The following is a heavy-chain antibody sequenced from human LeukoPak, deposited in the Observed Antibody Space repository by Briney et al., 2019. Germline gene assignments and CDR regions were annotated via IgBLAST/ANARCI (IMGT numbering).Heavy chain of an antibody. Sequence: SETLSLTCTVSGGSISSSSYYWGWIRQPPGKGLGWIGSIYYSGSTYYNPSLKSRVTISVDTSKNQFSLKLSSVTAADTAVYYCASLTYYDFWSGYFFDYWGQGTLVTVSS. V-gene: IGHV4-39*01. J-gene: IGHJ4*02. CDR1: GGSISSSSYY. CDR3: ASLTYYDFWSGYFFDY. D-gene: IGHD3-3*01. CDR2: IYYSGST.